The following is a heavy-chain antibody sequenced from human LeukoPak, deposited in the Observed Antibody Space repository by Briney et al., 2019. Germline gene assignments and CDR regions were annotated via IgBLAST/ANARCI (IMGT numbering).Heavy chain of an antibody. D-gene: IGHD3-22*01. CDR3: AKDPDNSGYSPAGDY. CDR1: GFTFSSYA. Sequence: GGSLRLSCAASGFTFSSYAMSWVRQAPGKGLEWVSAISGSGGSTYYADSVKGRFTISRDNSKNTLYLQMNSLRAEDTAVYYCAKDPDNSGYSPAGDYWGQGTLVTVSS. V-gene: IGHV3-23*01. J-gene: IGHJ4*02. CDR2: ISGSGGST.